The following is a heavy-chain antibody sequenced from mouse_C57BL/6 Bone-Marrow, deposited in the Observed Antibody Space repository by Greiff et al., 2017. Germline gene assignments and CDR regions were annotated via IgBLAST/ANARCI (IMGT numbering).Heavy chain of an antibody. V-gene: IGHV1-39*01. CDR1: GYSFTDYN. D-gene: IGHD3-2*02. CDR3: IDSSGPFAY. J-gene: IGHJ3*01. CDR2: INPNYGTT. Sequence: EVQLQQSGPELVKPGASVTISCKASGYSFTDYNMNWVKQSHGKSLEWIGVINPNYGTTSYNQKFKGKATLTVDQSSSTAYMQLNSLTSEDSAVXCCIDSSGPFAYWGQGTLVTVSA.